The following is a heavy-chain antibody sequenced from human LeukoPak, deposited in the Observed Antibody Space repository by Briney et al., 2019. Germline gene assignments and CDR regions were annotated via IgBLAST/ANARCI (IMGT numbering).Heavy chain of an antibody. J-gene: IGHJ6*03. Sequence: PGGSLRLSCAASGFTFSDYYMSWIRQAPGKGLEWVSYISSSGSTIYYADSVKGRFTISRDNAKNSLYLQMNSLRAEDTAVYYCARVQTGLPPFYYYYYMDVWGKGTTVTISS. D-gene: IGHD3-9*01. CDR2: ISSSGSTI. CDR3: ARVQTGLPPFYYYYYMDV. CDR1: GFTFSDYY. V-gene: IGHV3-11*01.